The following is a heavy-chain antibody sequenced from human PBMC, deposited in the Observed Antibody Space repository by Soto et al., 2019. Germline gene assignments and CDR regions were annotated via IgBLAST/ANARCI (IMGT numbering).Heavy chain of an antibody. Sequence: GGSLRLSCAASGFSFSNAWMSWVRQAPGRGLEWVGRIKSRSEGGTTDYAAPVKGRFAISRDDSENTVFLQMNNLKSEDTAVYSCTTFWRYWGQGTLVTVSS. CDR2: IKSRSEGGTT. CDR3: TTFWRY. V-gene: IGHV3-15*01. J-gene: IGHJ4*02. CDR1: GFSFSNAW.